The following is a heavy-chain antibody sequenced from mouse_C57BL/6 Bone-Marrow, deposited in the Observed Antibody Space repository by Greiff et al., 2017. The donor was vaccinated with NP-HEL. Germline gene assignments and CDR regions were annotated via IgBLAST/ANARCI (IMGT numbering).Heavy chain of an antibody. J-gene: IGHJ1*03. CDR2: IRNKANGYTT. CDR3: ARSPITTVVASRYFDV. V-gene: IGHV7-3*01. CDR1: GFTFTDYY. Sequence: EVKVVESGGGLVQPGGSLSLSCAASGFTFTDYYMSWVRQPPGKALEWLGFIRNKANGYTTEYSVSVKGRFTISRDNSQSILYLQMNALSAEDSATYYCARSPITTVVASRYFDVWGTGTTVTVSS. D-gene: IGHD1-1*01.